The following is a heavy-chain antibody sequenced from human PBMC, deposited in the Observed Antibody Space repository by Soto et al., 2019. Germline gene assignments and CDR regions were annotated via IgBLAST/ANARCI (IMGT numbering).Heavy chain of an antibody. Sequence: EVQLLESGGGLVQPGGSLRLSCAASGFTFSSYAMSWVRQAPGKGLEWVSALSGSGISIYYADSVKGRFTISRDNSKNTLYLQMNSLRAEDTAIYYCAKGIEQSGSYPGEWGQGTLGTVSS. CDR1: GFTFSSYA. D-gene: IGHD1-26*01. CDR2: LSGSGISI. CDR3: AKGIEQSGSYPGE. J-gene: IGHJ4*02. V-gene: IGHV3-23*01.